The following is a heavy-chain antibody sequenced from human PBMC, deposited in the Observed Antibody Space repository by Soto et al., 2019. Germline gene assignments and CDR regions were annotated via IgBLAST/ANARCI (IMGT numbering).Heavy chain of an antibody. J-gene: IGHJ3*02. CDR2: ISFDASNE. V-gene: IGHV3-30*04. CDR1: GFTFGPYA. D-gene: IGHD4-17*01. Sequence: QLVESGGGVVQPGRSLRLSCAASGFTFGPYAMHWVRQAPGKGLEWVAIISFDASNEYYTDSVKGRFTVSRDNSKNTLYLQMNSLRGEDTAVYYCAREDYGDYNGAFDIWGQGTVVTVSS. CDR3: AREDYGDYNGAFDI.